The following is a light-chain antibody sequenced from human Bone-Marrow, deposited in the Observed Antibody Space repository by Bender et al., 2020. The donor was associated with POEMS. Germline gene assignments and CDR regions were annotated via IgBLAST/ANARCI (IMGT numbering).Light chain of an antibody. J-gene: IGLJ3*02. CDR3: AAWDAGLSGGV. V-gene: IGLV1-44*01. Sequence: QTVLTQPPSASGTPGQRVTISCSGSNSNIGTNAVNWYQQFPGTAPQLLIYSDNQRPSGVADRLYAFKSGTSASLAISGLKSEVEGVYYGAAWDAGLSGGVFGGGTKLTVL. CDR1: NSNIGTNA. CDR2: SDN.